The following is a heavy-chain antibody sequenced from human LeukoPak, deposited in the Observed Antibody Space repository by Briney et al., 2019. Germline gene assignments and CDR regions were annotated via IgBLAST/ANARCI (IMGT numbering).Heavy chain of an antibody. J-gene: IGHJ5*02. Sequence: GGSLRLSCVASGLTVSNHWMSWVRQAPGKGLEWVANIREEGGQEYYVDSVKGRFTISKNSAKNSLYLQMNTLRVEDTAMYYCASLDTAKQPLANHWGQGTLVTVSS. D-gene: IGHD5-18*01. CDR1: GLTVSNHW. CDR2: IREEGGQE. V-gene: IGHV3-7*03. CDR3: ASLDTAKQPLANH.